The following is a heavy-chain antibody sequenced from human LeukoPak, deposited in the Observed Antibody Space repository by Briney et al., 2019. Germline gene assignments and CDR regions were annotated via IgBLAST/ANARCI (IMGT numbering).Heavy chain of an antibody. J-gene: IGHJ4*02. CDR1: GYTFTSYD. D-gene: IGHD1-26*01. V-gene: IGHV1-8*01. CDR2: MNPYNGNT. CDR3: ARVNSGSYQDHHDY. Sequence: ASVKVSCKASGYTFTSYDINWVRQATGQGLEWMGWMNPYNGNTGYAQKLQGRVTMTRNTSISAAYMELSSPRSEDTAVYYCARVNSGSYQDHHDYWGQGTLVTVSS.